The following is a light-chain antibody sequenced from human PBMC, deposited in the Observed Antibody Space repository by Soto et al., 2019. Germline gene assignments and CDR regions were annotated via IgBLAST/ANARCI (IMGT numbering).Light chain of an antibody. V-gene: IGLV2-14*03. J-gene: IGLJ1*01. CDR2: GVT. CDR3: SSFTSDRIYV. Sequence: QSVLTQPTSVSGSPGQSITISCTGNHNDIGTYDYVSWYQQPPGRAPRLLIYGVTTRPSGISGRFSASKSGLTASLTISGLQPEDEADYYCSSFTSDRIYVFGPGTKVTVL. CDR1: HNDIGTYDY.